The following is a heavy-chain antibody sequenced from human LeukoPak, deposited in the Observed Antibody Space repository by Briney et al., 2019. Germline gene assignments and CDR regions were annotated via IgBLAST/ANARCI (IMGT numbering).Heavy chain of an antibody. CDR3: AKGSRGSYDY. V-gene: IGHV3-23*01. CDR1: GFTFNSYA. J-gene: IGHJ4*02. CDR2: TIDSGIST. Sequence: PGGSLRLSCAASGFTFNSYAMTWVRQAPDKGLEWVSSTIDSGISTYYGDSVKGRFTISRDNSKNTVHLQMNSLRAEDTAVYYCAKGSRGSYDYWGQGTLVTVSS. D-gene: IGHD1-26*01.